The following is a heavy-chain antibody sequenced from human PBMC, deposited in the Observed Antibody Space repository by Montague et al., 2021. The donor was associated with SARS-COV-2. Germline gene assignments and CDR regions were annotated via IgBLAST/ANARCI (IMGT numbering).Heavy chain of an antibody. CDR2: IDWDDDK. Sequence: PALVKPTQTLTLTCTLSGFSLTTRGLCVNWIRQPPGKALEWLARIDWDDDKYYSTSLKTRLTISKDTSKNQVVLTMTNMDPVDTATYYCARTAGTDYTVYYYYAMDVWGQGTTVTVSS. CDR1: GFSLTTRGLC. CDR3: ARTAGTDYTVYYYYAMDV. D-gene: IGHD3-10*01. J-gene: IGHJ6*02. V-gene: IGHV2-70*11.